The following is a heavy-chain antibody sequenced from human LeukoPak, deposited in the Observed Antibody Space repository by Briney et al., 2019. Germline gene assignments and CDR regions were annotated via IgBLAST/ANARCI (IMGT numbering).Heavy chain of an antibody. D-gene: IGHD6-13*01. Sequence: ASVKVSCKASGGTFSSYAISWVRQAPGQGLEWMGWINPNSGGTNYAQKFQGRVTMTRDTSISTAYMELSRLRSDDTAVYYCARDSPYSSSWYTPPGMDAWGQGTAVTVSS. J-gene: IGHJ6*02. V-gene: IGHV1-2*02. CDR1: GGTFSSYA. CDR3: ARDSPYSSSWYTPPGMDA. CDR2: INPNSGGT.